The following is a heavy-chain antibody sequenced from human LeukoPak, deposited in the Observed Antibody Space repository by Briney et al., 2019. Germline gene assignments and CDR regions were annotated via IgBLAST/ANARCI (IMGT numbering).Heavy chain of an antibody. D-gene: IGHD3-22*01. J-gene: IGHJ4*02. CDR3: ARATWDSTGYFYAY. CDR2: ISSSSSYI. Sequence: GGSLRLSCAASGFTFSSYSMHWVRQAPGKGLEWVSSISSSSSYIYYADSVKGRFTISRDNAKNSLYLQMNSLRAEDTAVYYCARATWDSTGYFYAYWGQGTLVSVSS. V-gene: IGHV3-21*01. CDR1: GFTFSSYS.